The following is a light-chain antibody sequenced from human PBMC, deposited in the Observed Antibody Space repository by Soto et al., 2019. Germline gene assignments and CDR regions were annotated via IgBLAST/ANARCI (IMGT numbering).Light chain of an antibody. CDR2: DVS. CDR1: SSDVGGYNY. J-gene: IGLJ2*01. Sequence: QSVLTQPASVSGSPGQSITISCTGTSSDVGGYNYVSWYQQHPGKAPKLMIYDVSNRPSGVSNRFSGSKSGKTASLTISGLQAEVEADYYCSSYTSSSTLVVFGGGTKLTVL. V-gene: IGLV2-14*01. CDR3: SSYTSSSTLVV.